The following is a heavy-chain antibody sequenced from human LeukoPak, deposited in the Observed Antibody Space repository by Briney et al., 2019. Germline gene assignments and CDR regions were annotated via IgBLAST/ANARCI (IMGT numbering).Heavy chain of an antibody. CDR1: GGSISTSSYY. CDR3: ARDRGSYFDY. D-gene: IGHD3-16*01. V-gene: IGHV4-39*07. Sequence: PSETLSLTCTVSGGSISTSSYYWGWVRQPPGKGLEWIGNIFYSGSTYYSPSLKSRVTISLDTSRNQFSLKVTSVTAADTAVYYCARDRGSYFDYWGQGILVTVSS. J-gene: IGHJ4*02. CDR2: IFYSGST.